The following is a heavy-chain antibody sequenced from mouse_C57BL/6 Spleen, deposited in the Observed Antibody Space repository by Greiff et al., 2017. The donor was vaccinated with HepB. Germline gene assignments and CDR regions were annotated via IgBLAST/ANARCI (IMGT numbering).Heavy chain of an antibody. Sequence: QVQLQQSGPGLVQPSQSLSITCTVSGFSLTSYGVHWVRQSPGKGLEWLGVIWSGGSTDYNAAFISRLSISKDNSKSQVFFKMNSLQADDTAIYYCARIYDGYYGFAYWGQGTLVTVSA. CDR1: GFSLTSYG. D-gene: IGHD2-3*01. J-gene: IGHJ3*01. CDR2: IWSGGST. CDR3: ARIYDGYYGFAY. V-gene: IGHV2-2*01.